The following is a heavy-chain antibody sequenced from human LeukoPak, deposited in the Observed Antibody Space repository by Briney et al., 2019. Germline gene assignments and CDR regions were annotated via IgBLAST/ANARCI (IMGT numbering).Heavy chain of an antibody. J-gene: IGHJ4*02. CDR1: GFTFTSSA. CDR3: ARDLGAARPDYFDY. CDR2: IVVGSGNT. V-gene: IGHV1-58*01. Sequence: SVKVSCKASGFTFTSSAVQWVRQARGQRLEWIGWIVVGSGNTNYAQKFQERVTITRDMSTSTAYMELSSLRSEDTAVYYCARDLGAARPDYFDYWGQGTLVTVSS. D-gene: IGHD6-6*01.